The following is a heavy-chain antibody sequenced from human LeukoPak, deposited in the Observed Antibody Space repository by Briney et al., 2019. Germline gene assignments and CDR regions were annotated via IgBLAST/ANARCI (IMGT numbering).Heavy chain of an antibody. V-gene: IGHV5-51*07. Sequence: GESLKISCRGSGYSFSSYWIAWVHQMPGKGLEWMGIIYPGDSDTRYSPSFQGQVTISADKSISTAYLQWSSLKASDTAMYYCASLGSGSYYREFDPWGQRTLVTVSS. CDR3: ASLGSGSYYREFDP. J-gene: IGHJ5*02. CDR1: GYSFSSYW. CDR2: IYPGDSDT. D-gene: IGHD3-10*01.